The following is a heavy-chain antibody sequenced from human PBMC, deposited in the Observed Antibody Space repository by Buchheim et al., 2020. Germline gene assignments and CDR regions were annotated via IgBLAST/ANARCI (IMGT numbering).Heavy chain of an antibody. V-gene: IGHV3-30*18. Sequence: QVQLVESGGGVVQPGRSLRLSCAASGFTFSAYGLHWVRQAPGKGLEWVAVISYDGRNEYYADSLKGRFTISRDNPKNTFYLQMNNLRADDTAMYYCAKYFAGASVYYYYSVDVWGQGTT. CDR1: GFTFSAYG. D-gene: IGHD3-16*01. J-gene: IGHJ6*02. CDR2: ISYDGRNE. CDR3: AKYFAGASVYYYYSVDV.